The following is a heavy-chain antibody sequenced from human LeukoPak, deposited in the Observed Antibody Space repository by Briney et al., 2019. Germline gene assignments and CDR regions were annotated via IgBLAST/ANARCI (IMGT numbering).Heavy chain of an antibody. J-gene: IGHJ4*02. CDR1: GFSFSTYW. CDR2: ISSSGSAI. Sequence: GGPLRLSCAASGFSFSTYWMTWVRQAPGKGLEWVSYISSSGSAIYYVDSVKGRFTVSRDNAKNSLFLQMNSPRAEDTAVYYCVRVKGSYFDYWGQGALVTVSS. V-gene: IGHV3-48*01. CDR3: VRVKGSYFDY. D-gene: IGHD2-15*01.